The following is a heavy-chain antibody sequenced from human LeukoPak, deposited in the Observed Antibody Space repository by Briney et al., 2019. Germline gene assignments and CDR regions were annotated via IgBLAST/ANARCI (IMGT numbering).Heavy chain of an antibody. CDR3: GKTTVGYSSGQKPAWPVDY. CDR1: GFTFGSHA. J-gene: IGHJ4*02. V-gene: IGHV3-23*01. D-gene: IGHD5-18*01. CDR2: TFGSGGSP. Sequence: GGSLRLSCEASGFTFGSHAMYWVRQAPGKGLEWVAGTFGSGGSPHYADPVKGRFTISRDSSRNTVYLQINSLRAEDTAVYYCGKTTVGYSSGQKPAWPVDYWGQGTLVTVSS.